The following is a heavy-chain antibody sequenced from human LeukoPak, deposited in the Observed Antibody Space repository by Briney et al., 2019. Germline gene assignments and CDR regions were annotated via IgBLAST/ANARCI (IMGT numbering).Heavy chain of an antibody. V-gene: IGHV3-9*01. J-gene: IGHJ4*02. D-gene: IGHD2-8*01. CDR2: ISYGSDTI. CDR3: ARGPTNGQAFDY. CDR1: GFTFDEYA. Sequence: GGSLRLSCAASGFTFDEYAMHWVRQAPGKGLEWVSGISYGSDTIGYVDSVKGRFTISRDNAKNSLYLQMDSLRAEDTAVYYCARGPTNGQAFDYWGQGTLVSVSS.